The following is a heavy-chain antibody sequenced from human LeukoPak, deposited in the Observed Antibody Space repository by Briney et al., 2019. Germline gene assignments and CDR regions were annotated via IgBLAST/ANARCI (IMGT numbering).Heavy chain of an antibody. J-gene: IGHJ4*02. CDR3: AVVDTAPPFDY. CDR1: GGSISSYY. CDR2: TYYSGTT. V-gene: IGHV4-59*12. Sequence: SETLSLTCTVSGGSISSYYWSWIRQPPGKGLEWIGYTYYSGTTNYNPSLKSRVIISVDTSKNQFSLKLSSVTAADTAVYYCAVVDTAPPFDYWGQGTLVTVSS. D-gene: IGHD5-18*01.